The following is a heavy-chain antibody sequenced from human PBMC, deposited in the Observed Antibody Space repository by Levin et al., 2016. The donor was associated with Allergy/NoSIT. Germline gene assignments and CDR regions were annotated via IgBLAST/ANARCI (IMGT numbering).Heavy chain of an antibody. CDR3: ARGGGISDFDY. D-gene: IGHD2-15*01. CDR2: IYWNDDK. J-gene: IGHJ4*02. Sequence: WIRQPPGKALEWLALIYWNDDKRYSPSLKSRLTITKDTSKNQVVLTMTNMDPVDTATYYCARGGGISDFDYWGQGTLVTVSS. V-gene: IGHV2-5*01.